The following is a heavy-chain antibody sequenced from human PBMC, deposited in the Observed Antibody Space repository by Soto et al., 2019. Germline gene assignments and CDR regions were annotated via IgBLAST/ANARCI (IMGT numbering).Heavy chain of an antibody. CDR2: IKKDGSGK. J-gene: IGHJ4*02. D-gene: IGHD3-9*01. Sequence: GGSLRLSCAASGFTFSSYWMSWVRQAPGKGLEWVANIKKDGSGKYYVDSVKGRFTISRDNATKSLYLQMNSLRAEDTAVYYCASWGKYYDILTGYYIFDYWGQGTLVTVSS. CDR1: GFTFSSYW. V-gene: IGHV3-7*01. CDR3: ASWGKYYDILTGYYIFDY.